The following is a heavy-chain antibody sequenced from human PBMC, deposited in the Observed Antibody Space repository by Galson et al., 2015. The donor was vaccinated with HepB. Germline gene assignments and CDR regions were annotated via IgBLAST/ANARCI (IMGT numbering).Heavy chain of an antibody. D-gene: IGHD3-22*01. CDR1: GFTFSSYA. CDR3: ARTSPHYYDSSGSDY. Sequence: SLRLSCAASGFTFSSYAMHWVRQAPGKGLEWVAVISYDGSNKYYADSVKGRFTISRDNSKNTLYLQMNSLRAEDTAVYYCARTSPHYYDSSGSDYWGQGTLVTVSS. V-gene: IGHV3-30-3*01. CDR2: ISYDGSNK. J-gene: IGHJ4*02.